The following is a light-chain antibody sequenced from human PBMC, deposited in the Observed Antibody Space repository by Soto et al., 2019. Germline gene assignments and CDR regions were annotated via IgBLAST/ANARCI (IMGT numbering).Light chain of an antibody. CDR1: QSVSSS. Sequence: EIVLTPSPATLSLSPGERATLSGRASQSVSSSLAWFQQKPGQAPRLLIYDASNRATGIPARFSGSGSGTDFTLTISSLETEDFAVYYCQNRHNWPTWTFGQGTKVDIK. CDR3: QNRHNWPTWT. V-gene: IGKV3-11*01. J-gene: IGKJ1*01. CDR2: DAS.